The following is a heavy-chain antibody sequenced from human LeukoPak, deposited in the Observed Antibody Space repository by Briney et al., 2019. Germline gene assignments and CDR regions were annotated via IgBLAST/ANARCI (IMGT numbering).Heavy chain of an antibody. Sequence: GGSLRLSCAASGFTVSSNYVSWVRQAPGKGLEWVSVIYSGGSTYYADSVKGRFTISRDNSKNTLYLQMNSLRAEDTAVYYCARTYDSSGYYYYGMDVWGQGTTVTVSS. CDR2: IYSGGST. V-gene: IGHV3-53*01. J-gene: IGHJ6*02. CDR1: GFTVSSNY. CDR3: ARTYDSSGYYYYGMDV. D-gene: IGHD3-22*01.